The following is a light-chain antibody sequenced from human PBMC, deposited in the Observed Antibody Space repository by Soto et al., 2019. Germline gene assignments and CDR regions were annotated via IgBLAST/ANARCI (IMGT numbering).Light chain of an antibody. CDR3: HQYNGIPWT. CDR2: WAS. J-gene: IGKJ1*01. CDR1: QSVLHSPNNKNY. Sequence: DIVMTQSPDSLAVSLGERATINCKSSQSVLHSPNNKNYLAWYQQQPGQPPKLLIYWASTRESGVPDRFSGSGSGTDFTLTIRSLQAEDVAVYYCHQYNGIPWTFGQGTKVEIK. V-gene: IGKV4-1*01.